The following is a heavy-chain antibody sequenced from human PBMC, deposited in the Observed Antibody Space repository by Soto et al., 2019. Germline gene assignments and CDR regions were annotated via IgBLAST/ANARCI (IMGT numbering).Heavy chain of an antibody. D-gene: IGHD4-17*01. V-gene: IGHV4-30-4*01. CDR2: IYDSGSS. CDR1: GGSLSSGTYY. CDR3: ARDLLDTTVDYYFDS. J-gene: IGHJ4*02. Sequence: KSSETLSLTCTVSGGSLSSGTYYWSWIRQPPGKGLEWIGYIYDSGSSQSNPSLKSRVTISIDTSKNQFSLELRSVTAADTDVYYCARDLLDTTVDYYFDSWGPGRLVTVSS.